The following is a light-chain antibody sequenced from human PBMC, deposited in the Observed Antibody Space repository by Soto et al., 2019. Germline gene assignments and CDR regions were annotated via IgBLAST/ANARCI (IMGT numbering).Light chain of an antibody. CDR2: GAS. Sequence: EIVMTQSPATLSVSPGERATLSCRVSQSVSSNLAWYQQKPGQAPRLLIYGASTRATGIPARLSGSGSGTEFTLTISSLQSEDFAVYYCQQYNNWPPYTFGQGTKLEIK. CDR3: QQYNNWPPYT. J-gene: IGKJ2*01. V-gene: IGKV3-15*01. CDR1: QSVSSN.